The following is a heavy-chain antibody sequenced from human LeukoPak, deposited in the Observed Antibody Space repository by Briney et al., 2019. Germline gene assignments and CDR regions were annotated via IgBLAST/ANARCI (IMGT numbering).Heavy chain of an antibody. J-gene: IGHJ4*02. CDR2: LIPIFGTA. CDR3: ARGRVRGDYGHWYYLDT. CDR1: GGTFSSYA. V-gene: IGHV1-69*01. Sequence: SVKVSCKASGGTFSSYAISWVRQAPGQGLEWMGGLIPIFGTANYAQKFRGRVTITADVSTSTAYMELSSLRSEDTAVYDSARGRVRGDYGHWYYLDTWGQGTLVTVSS. D-gene: IGHD4-17*01.